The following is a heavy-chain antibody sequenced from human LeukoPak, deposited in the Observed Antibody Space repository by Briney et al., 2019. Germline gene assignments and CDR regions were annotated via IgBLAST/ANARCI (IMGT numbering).Heavy chain of an antibody. CDR3: ARERKPGIAVAGAGGRDYYYMDV. V-gene: IGHV1-2*02. Sequence: ASVKVSCKASGYTFINHWMHWVRQAPGQGLEWMGWINPNSGVTNYAQKFQGRVTMTRDTSISTAYMELSRLRSDDTAVYYCARERKPGIAVAGAGGRDYYYMDVWGKGTTVTVSS. CDR2: INPNSGVT. D-gene: IGHD6-19*01. J-gene: IGHJ6*03. CDR1: GYTFINHW.